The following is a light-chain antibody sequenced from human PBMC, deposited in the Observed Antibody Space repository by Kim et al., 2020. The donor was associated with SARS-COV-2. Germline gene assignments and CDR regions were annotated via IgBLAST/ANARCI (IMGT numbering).Light chain of an antibody. J-gene: IGLJ1*01. Sequence: QSITISCTGSNSDVGGYNYVSWYQQHPGKAPKVMIYDVRNRPSGVSDRFSGSKSGNTASLTISGLQAEDEADYYCSSYTSSSTNYVFGTGTKVTVL. CDR3: SSYTSSSTNYV. CDR1: NSDVGGYNY. V-gene: IGLV2-14*04. CDR2: DVR.